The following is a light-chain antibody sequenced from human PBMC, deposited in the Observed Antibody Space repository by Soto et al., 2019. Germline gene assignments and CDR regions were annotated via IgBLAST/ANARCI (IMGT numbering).Light chain of an antibody. V-gene: IGLV2-14*03. J-gene: IGLJ1*01. CDR1: SSDVGGYNY. Sequence: QSVLTQPASVSGSPGQSIAISCTGTSSDVGGYNYVSWYQQHPGKAPKLMIYDVNNRPTGVSNRFSGSKSGNTASLTISGLQAEDEADYSCCSYTTSSTYVFGTGTKVTVL. CDR2: DVN. CDR3: CSYTTSSTYV.